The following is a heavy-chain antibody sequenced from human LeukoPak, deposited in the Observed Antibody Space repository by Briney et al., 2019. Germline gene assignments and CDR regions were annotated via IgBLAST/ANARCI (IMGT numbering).Heavy chain of an antibody. D-gene: IGHD3-16*01. J-gene: IGHJ4*02. CDR3: ATVTGVSAGGTAPAY. CDR2: ISYDGSNK. CDR1: GFTFSSYG. Sequence: GGSLRLSCAASGFTFSSYGMHWVRQAPGKGLEWVAVISYDGSNKYYAHSVKGRFTISRDNAKNSLYLQMNSLRAEDTAVYYCATVTGVSAGGTAPAYWGQGTLVTVSS. V-gene: IGHV3-30*03.